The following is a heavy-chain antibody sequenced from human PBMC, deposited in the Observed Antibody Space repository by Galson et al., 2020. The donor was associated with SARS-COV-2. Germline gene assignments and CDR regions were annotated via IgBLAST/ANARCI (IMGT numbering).Heavy chain of an antibody. CDR2: ISYDGSNK. CDR1: GFTFSSYA. D-gene: IGHD3-10*01. J-gene: IGHJ4*02. Sequence: GGSLRLSCAASGFTFSSYAMHWVRQAPGKGLEWVAVISYDGSNKYYADSVKGRFTISRDNSKNTLYLQMNSLRAEDTAVYYCARDRIGELLQDYWGQGILVTVSS. V-gene: IGHV3-30*04. CDR3: ARDRIGELLQDY.